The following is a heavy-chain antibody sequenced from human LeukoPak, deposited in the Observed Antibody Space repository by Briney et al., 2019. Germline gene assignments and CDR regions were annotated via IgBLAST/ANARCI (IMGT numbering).Heavy chain of an antibody. J-gene: IGHJ4*02. V-gene: IGHV3-73*01. CDR2: IRSKANSYAT. CDR1: GFTFSGSA. Sequence: GGSLRLSCAASGFTFSGSAMHWVRQASGKGLEWVGRIRSKANSYATAYAASVKGRFTISRDDSKNTAYLQMNSLKTEDTAVYYCTRHDYGDERDFDYWGQGTLVTVSS. D-gene: IGHD4-17*01. CDR3: TRHDYGDERDFDY.